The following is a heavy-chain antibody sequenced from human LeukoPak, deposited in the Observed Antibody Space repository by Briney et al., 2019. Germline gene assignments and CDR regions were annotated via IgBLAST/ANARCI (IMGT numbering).Heavy chain of an antibody. J-gene: IGHJ5*02. CDR1: GGTFSSYA. D-gene: IGHD2-15*01. Sequence: SVKVSCKASGGTFSSYAISWVRQAPGQGLEWMGRIIPILGIANYAQKFQGRVTITADKSTSIAYMELSSLRSEDTAVYYCASLKVVVAATRGYWFDPWGQGTLVTVSS. V-gene: IGHV1-69*04. CDR3: ASLKVVVAATRGYWFDP. CDR2: IIPILGIA.